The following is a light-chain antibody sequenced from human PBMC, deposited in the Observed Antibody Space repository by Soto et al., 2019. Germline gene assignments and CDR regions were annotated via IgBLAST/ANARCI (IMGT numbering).Light chain of an antibody. J-gene: IGKJ1*01. CDR3: QQYNNYPRT. CDR1: QNINNW. CDR2: DAS. V-gene: IGKV1-5*01. Sequence: DIQMTQSPSTLSASIGDRVTITCRASQNINNWIAWYQQKPGKAPKFLIYDASSLESGVPSRFSGSGSGTEFTLTISNLQPDDFATYFCQQYNNYPRTFGQGTKVDIK.